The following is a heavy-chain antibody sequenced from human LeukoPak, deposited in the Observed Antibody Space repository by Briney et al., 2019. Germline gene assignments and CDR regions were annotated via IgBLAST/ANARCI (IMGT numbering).Heavy chain of an antibody. V-gene: IGHV3-74*01. J-gene: IGHJ4*02. Sequence: GGSLRLSCAASGFSFSSYWMHWVRQAPGKGLVWVSRINSDGSSTSYADSVKGRFTISRDNAKNTLYLQMNSLRAEDTAVYYCARGFGYDNIVTYWGQGTLVTVSS. D-gene: IGHD5-12*01. CDR3: ARGFGYDNIVTY. CDR1: GFSFSSYW. CDR2: INSDGSST.